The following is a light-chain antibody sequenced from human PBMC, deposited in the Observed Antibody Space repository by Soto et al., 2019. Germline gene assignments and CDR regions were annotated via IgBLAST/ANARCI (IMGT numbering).Light chain of an antibody. V-gene: IGKV3-11*01. CDR1: QSVSTY. J-gene: IGKJ4*02. Sequence: EIVLTQSPATLSLSPGERATLSCRASQSVSTYLAWYQQKPGQAPRLLIYDASNRATGIPARFSGSGSGTDFTLTISSLEPEDFAVYFCQERRDWSQIRFGGGTKVDIK. CDR3: QERRDWSQIR. CDR2: DAS.